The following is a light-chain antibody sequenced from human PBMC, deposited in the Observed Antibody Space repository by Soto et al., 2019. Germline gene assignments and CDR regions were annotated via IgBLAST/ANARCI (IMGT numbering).Light chain of an antibody. J-gene: IGKJ4*01. V-gene: IGKV2-28*01. Sequence: DIVLTQSTLSLPVTPGEPASISCRSSQSLLHSNGYNYLAWFLQKAGQSPQLLIYLASSRASVVPDRFSGSGSGTDFTLKISRVEAEDVGVYYCMQVLQTPFTFGGGTKVDIK. CDR3: MQVLQTPFT. CDR2: LAS. CDR1: QSLLHSNGYNY.